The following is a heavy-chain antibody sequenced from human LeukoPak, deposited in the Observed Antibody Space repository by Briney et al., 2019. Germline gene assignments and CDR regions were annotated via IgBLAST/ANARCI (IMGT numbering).Heavy chain of an antibody. Sequence: SETLSLTCTVSGGSISSSSYYWGWIRQPPGKGLEWIGSIYYSGSTYYNPSLKSRVTISLDTSKNQFSLKLTSVTAADTAVYYCARLEGLIYFDYWGQGTLVTVSS. V-gene: IGHV4-39*01. CDR2: IYYSGST. CDR3: ARLEGLIYFDY. J-gene: IGHJ4*02. D-gene: IGHD3-16*01. CDR1: GGSISSSSYY.